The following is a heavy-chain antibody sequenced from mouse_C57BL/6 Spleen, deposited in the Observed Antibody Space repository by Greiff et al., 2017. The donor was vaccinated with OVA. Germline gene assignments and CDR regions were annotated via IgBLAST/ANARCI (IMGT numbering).Heavy chain of an antibody. CDR1: GYAFSSYW. Sequence: QVQLKDSGAELVKPGASVKISCKASGYAFSSYWMNWVKQRPGKGLEWIGQIYPGDGDTNYNGKFKGKATLTADKSSSTAYMQLSSLTSEDSAVYFCARYDYDGYYAMDYWGQGTSVTVSS. V-gene: IGHV1-80*01. CDR3: ARYDYDGYYAMDY. CDR2: IYPGDGDT. D-gene: IGHD2-4*01. J-gene: IGHJ4*01.